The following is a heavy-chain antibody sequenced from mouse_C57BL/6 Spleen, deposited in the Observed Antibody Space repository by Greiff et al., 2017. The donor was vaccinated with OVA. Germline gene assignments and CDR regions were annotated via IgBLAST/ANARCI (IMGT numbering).Heavy chain of an antibody. Sequence: EVQGVESGGDLVKPGGSLKLSCAASGYTFSSYGMSWVRQTPDKRLEWVATISSGGSNTYYPDSVKGRFTISRDNAKNTLYLQMGSRKSEDTAMYYCASHPTWTGFAYWGQGTLVTVSA. J-gene: IGHJ3*01. CDR3: ASHPTWTGFAY. CDR1: GYTFSSYG. CDR2: ISSGGSNT. V-gene: IGHV5-6*01. D-gene: IGHD4-1*02.